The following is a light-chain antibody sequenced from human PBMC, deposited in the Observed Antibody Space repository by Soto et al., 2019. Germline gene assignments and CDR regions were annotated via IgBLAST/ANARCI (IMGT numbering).Light chain of an antibody. CDR1: QSINNRY. CDR3: HHYDNSPPFP. Sequence: EIVLTQSPGTLSLSPGERAILSCRASQSINNRYLAWYQQMPGRAPRLLIHGASSRAAGIPDRFSGSGSGTDFTLTINGLEPEDFAVYYCHHYDNSPPFPFGPGTKVDIK. V-gene: IGKV3-20*01. J-gene: IGKJ3*01. CDR2: GAS.